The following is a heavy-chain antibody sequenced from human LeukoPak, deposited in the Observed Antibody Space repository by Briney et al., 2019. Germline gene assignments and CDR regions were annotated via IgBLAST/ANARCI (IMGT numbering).Heavy chain of an antibody. CDR1: GFTFSSYW. Sequence: GGSLRLSCAASGFTFSSYWMHWVRQAPGKGLVWVSRINSDGSSTSYADSVKGRFTISRDNAKNTLYLQMNSLRAEDTAVYYCARGNCGGDCYVLDYWGQGTLVTVSS. D-gene: IGHD2-21*02. CDR3: ARGNCGGDCYVLDY. V-gene: IGHV3-74*01. J-gene: IGHJ4*02. CDR2: INSDGSST.